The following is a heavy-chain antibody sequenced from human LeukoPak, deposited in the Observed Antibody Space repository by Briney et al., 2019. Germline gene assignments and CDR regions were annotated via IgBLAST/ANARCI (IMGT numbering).Heavy chain of an antibody. CDR3: AILPGYSSGWYEVNY. D-gene: IGHD6-13*01. V-gene: IGHV3-23*01. J-gene: IGHJ4*02. CDR1: GFTFSSYA. Sequence: GGSLRLSCAASGFTFSSYAMSWVRQDPGKGLEWVSGISGSGGSAYYADSVEGRFTISRDNSRNTLYLQMNSPRAEDTAVYYCAILPGYSSGWYEVNYWGQGTLVTVSS. CDR2: ISGSGGSA.